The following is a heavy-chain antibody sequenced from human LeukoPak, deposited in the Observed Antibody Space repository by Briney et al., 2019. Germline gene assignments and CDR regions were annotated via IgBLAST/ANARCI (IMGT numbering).Heavy chain of an antibody. Sequence: ASVKVSCKASGYTFTGYYIHWVRQAPGQGLEWMGWINPNRGGTNYAQKFQGRVTMTRDTSITYMELSRLRSDDTAVYFCARAYSGYEAFDYWGQGTLVTVSS. CDR2: INPNRGGT. CDR3: ARAYSGYEAFDY. V-gene: IGHV1-2*02. J-gene: IGHJ4*02. CDR1: GYTFTGYY. D-gene: IGHD5-12*01.